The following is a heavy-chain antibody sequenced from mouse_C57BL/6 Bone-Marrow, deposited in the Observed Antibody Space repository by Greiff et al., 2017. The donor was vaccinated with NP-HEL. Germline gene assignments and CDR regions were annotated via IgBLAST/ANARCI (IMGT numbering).Heavy chain of an antibody. CDR1: GFTFSDYG. D-gene: IGHD1-1*01. CDR2: ISSGSSTI. Sequence: DVMLVESGGGLVKPGGSLKLSCAASGFTFSDYGMHWVRQAPEKGLEWVAYISSGSSTIYYADTVQGRFTISRDNAKNTLFLKMTSRRSEETAMYYCAREDYYGRSDYWGKGTTLTVSS. CDR3: AREDYYGRSDY. V-gene: IGHV5-17*01. J-gene: IGHJ2*01.